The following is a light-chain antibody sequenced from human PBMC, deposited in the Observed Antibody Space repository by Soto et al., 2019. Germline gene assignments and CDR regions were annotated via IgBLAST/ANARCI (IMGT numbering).Light chain of an antibody. J-gene: IGKJ1*01. Sequence: DIVMTQSPDSLAESLGDRVTINCKSSQSVFYSSTGTNQLAWYQQKPGQPPKVLIYWASTRESGVPDRFSGSGSETDFTLTITSLQAEDVAVYYCQQYYNIPLTFGQGTKVEI. V-gene: IGKV4-1*01. CDR1: QSVFYSSTGTNQ. CDR2: WAS. CDR3: QQYYNIPLT.